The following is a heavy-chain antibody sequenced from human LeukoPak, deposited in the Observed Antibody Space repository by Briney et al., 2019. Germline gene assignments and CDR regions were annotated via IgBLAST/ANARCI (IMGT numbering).Heavy chain of an antibody. CDR1: RFTFSSYG. CDR3: AKGELGLWFDY. D-gene: IGHD5-18*01. V-gene: IGHV3-30*18. Sequence: GGSLRLSCAASRFTFSSYGMHWVRQAPGKGLEWVALISYDGSNKYYADSVKGRFTISRDNSKNTLYLQMNSLGAEDTAVYYCAKGELGLWFDYWGQGTLVTVSS. CDR2: ISYDGSNK. J-gene: IGHJ4*02.